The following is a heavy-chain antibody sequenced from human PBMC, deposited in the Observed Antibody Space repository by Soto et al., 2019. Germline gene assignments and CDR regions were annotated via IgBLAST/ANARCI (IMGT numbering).Heavy chain of an antibody. D-gene: IGHD5-18*01. CDR1: GGSISSGDYY. J-gene: IGHJ4*02. CDR3: ASTRGYTYGYFRYFDY. Sequence: SETLSLTCIVSGGSISSGDYYWSWIRQPPGKGLEWIGYIYYSGNTYSNPSLKSRVTISVDTSKNQFSLRLTSVTAADTAVYYCASTRGYTYGYFRYFDYWGQGTLVT. CDR2: IYYSGNT. V-gene: IGHV4-30-4*01.